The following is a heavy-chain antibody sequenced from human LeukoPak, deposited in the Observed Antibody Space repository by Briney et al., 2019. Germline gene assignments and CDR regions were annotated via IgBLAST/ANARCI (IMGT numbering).Heavy chain of an antibody. V-gene: IGHV1-69*06. Sequence: ASVKVSCKASGGTFSSYAISWVRQAPGQGLEWMGGIIPIFGTANCAQKSQGRVTITADKSTSTAYMELSSLRSEDTAVYYCARDTMVRGVPSRLDAFDIWGQGTMVTVSS. J-gene: IGHJ3*02. CDR2: IIPIFGTA. CDR3: ARDTMVRGVPSRLDAFDI. D-gene: IGHD3-10*01. CDR1: GGTFSSYA.